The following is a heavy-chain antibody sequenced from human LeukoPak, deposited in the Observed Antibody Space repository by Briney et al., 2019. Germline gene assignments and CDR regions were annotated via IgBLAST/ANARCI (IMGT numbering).Heavy chain of an antibody. CDR3: ARGASTVVTPDS. CDR2: ISVSVGST. J-gene: IGHJ4*02. D-gene: IGHD4-23*01. Sequence: PGGSLRLSCAASGFTFSSYAMSWVRQAPGKGLEWVSSISVSVGSTYYADSVNGRFTISRNNSKNLLYLQMNSLRDEDTAVYYCARGASTVVTPDSWGQGTLVTVSS. CDR1: GFTFSSYA. V-gene: IGHV3-23*01.